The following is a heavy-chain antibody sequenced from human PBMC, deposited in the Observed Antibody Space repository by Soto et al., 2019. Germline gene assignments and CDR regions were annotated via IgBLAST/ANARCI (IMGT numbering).Heavy chain of an antibody. J-gene: IGHJ5*02. D-gene: IGHD1-26*01. CDR3: TRDQGGIYDSWFDP. V-gene: IGHV3-21*01. CDR1: TFSMYS. CDR2: ISSGSAFI. Sequence: EVQVVESGGGLVKPGGSLRLSCNFTFSMYSMNWVRQAPGKGLEWVASISSGSAFIKYADSVKGRFSISRDNAKNSVSLQMNSLRAEDTAMYYCTRDQGGIYDSWFDPCGRGTLVTVSS.